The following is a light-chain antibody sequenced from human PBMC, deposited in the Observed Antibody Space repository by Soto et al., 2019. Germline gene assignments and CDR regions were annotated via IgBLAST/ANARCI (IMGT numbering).Light chain of an antibody. CDR1: HSLNGR. V-gene: IGKV1-5*01. J-gene: IGKJ1*01. CDR2: DVS. Sequence: DIQMTQSPSTLSSSIGDRVTITCRASHSLNGRLAWYRQRPGHAPDLLIYDVSTLDTGVPSRFSGTGSETEVALNISGLQPDDFAAYFCQPYIYYSTFGPGTTVEIK. CDR3: QPYIYYST.